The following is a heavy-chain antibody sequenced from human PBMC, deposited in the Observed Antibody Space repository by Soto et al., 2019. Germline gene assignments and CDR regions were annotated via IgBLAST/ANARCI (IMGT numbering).Heavy chain of an antibody. Sequence: ESGGGVVQPGRSLRLSCAASGFTFSSYAMHWVRQAPGKGLEWVAVISYDGSNKYYADSVKGRFTISRDNSKNTLYLQMNSLRAEDTAVYYCARETYYDFWSGPYYGMDVWGQGTTVTVSS. V-gene: IGHV3-30-3*01. CDR2: ISYDGSNK. CDR1: GFTFSSYA. CDR3: ARETYYDFWSGPYYGMDV. J-gene: IGHJ6*02. D-gene: IGHD3-3*01.